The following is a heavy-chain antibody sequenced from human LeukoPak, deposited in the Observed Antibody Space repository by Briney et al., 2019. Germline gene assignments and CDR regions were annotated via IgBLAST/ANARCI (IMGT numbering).Heavy chain of an antibody. D-gene: IGHD4-11*01. CDR3: AKGVTVTTPYWFDP. CDR1: GFTFSSYA. Sequence: SGGSLRLSCAASGFTFSSYAMSWVRQAPGKGLEWVSAISGSGGSTYYADSVKGRFTISRDNSKNTLHLQMNSLRAEDTAVYYCAKGVTVTTPYWFDPWGQGTLVTVSS. CDR2: ISGSGGST. V-gene: IGHV3-23*01. J-gene: IGHJ5*02.